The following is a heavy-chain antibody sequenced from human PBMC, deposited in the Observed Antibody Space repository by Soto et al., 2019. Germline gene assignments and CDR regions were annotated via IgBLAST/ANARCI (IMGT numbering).Heavy chain of an antibody. Sequence: GGSLRLSCAASGFTFSSYAMSWVRQAPGKGLEWVSAISGGGGSTYYADSVKGRFTISRDNSKNTLYLQMNSLRAEDTAVYYCAKGRIYYDFWSGYSDRYYFDYWGQGTLVTVSS. CDR1: GFTFSSYA. J-gene: IGHJ4*02. CDR2: ISGGGGST. CDR3: AKGRIYYDFWSGYSDRYYFDY. D-gene: IGHD3-3*01. V-gene: IGHV3-23*01.